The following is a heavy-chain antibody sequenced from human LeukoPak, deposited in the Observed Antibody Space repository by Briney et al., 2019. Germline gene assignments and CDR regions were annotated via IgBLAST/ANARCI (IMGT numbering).Heavy chain of an antibody. D-gene: IGHD1-14*01. CDR1: GFTFSSYD. CDR2: ISGSGDNT. CDR3: VTTSVSPGY. J-gene: IGHJ4*02. V-gene: IGHV3-23*01. Sequence: GGSLRLSCGASGFTFSSYDMSWVRQAPGKGLEWVSGISGSGDNTYYADSVKGRFTISRGNSKNTLYLHMNSLRAEDTAVYCCVTTSVSPGYWGQGTLVTVSS.